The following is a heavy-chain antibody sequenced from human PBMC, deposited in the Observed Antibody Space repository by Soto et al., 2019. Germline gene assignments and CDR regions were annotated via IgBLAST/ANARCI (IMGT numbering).Heavy chain of an antibody. CDR3: ARWMRSGGYSRSFDI. CDR2: ISHNGIT. CDR1: GGSISSGAYS. J-gene: IGHJ3*02. D-gene: IGHD2-15*01. V-gene: IGHV4-30-2*01. Sequence: QLHLQESGSGLVKPSQTLSLTCAVSGGSISSGAYSWSWLRQPPGRGLEWIGFISHNGITYYNPSLKSRVTISVDISKNQFSLNLSSVIAADTAVYYCARWMRSGGYSRSFDIWGQGTMVTVSS.